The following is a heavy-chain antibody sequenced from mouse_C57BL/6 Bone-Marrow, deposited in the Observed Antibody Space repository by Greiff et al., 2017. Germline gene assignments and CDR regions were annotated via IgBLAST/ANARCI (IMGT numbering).Heavy chain of an antibody. J-gene: IGHJ1*03. CDR3: ARRLVRYFDV. V-gene: IGHV1-81*01. D-gene: IGHD1-1*02. CDR2: IYPSSGNT. CDR1: GYTFTSYG. Sequence: VQLQQSGAELARPGASVKLSCKASGYTFTSYGISWVKQSPGQGLEWIGDIYPSSGNTYYNEKFKGKATLTADKSSSTAYMELRRLTSEDYAVYCCARRLVRYFDVWGTGTTVTVSS.